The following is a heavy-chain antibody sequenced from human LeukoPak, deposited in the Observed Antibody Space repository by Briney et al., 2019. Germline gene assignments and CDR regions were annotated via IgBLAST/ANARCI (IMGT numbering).Heavy chain of an antibody. CDR1: GYTFTGYY. D-gene: IGHD5-24*01. Sequence: GASVKVSCKASGYTFTGYYMHWVRQAPGQGLEWMGWINPNSGGTNYAQKFQGWVTMTRDTSISTAYMELSRLRSDDTAVYYCASMNGRDGYNWTDYWGQGTLVTVSS. CDR2: INPNSGGT. J-gene: IGHJ4*02. V-gene: IGHV1-2*04. CDR3: ASMNGRDGYNWTDY.